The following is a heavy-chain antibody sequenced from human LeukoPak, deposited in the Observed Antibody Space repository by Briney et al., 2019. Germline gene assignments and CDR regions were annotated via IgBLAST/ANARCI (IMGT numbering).Heavy chain of an antibody. CDR3: TTGIIAARPRGVNYGSGSPQEGPFDY. CDR2: IKGKTDVGTT. D-gene: IGHD3-10*01. J-gene: IGHJ4*02. CDR1: GFTFSNAW. Sequence: GGSLRLSCAASGFTFSNAWMSWVRQAPGKGLEWVGRIKGKTDVGTTDYAAPVKGRFTISRDDSKNTLYLQMNSLKTEDTAVYYCTTGIIAARPRGVNYGSGSPQEGPFDYWGQGALVTVSS. V-gene: IGHV3-15*01.